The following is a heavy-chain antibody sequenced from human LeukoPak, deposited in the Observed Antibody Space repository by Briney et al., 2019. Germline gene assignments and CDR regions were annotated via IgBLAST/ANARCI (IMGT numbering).Heavy chain of an antibody. CDR2: ISAYNGNT. V-gene: IGHV1-18*01. CDR1: GYTFTSYG. CDR3: ARDLYYYGSGSYPFDY. J-gene: IGHJ4*02. D-gene: IGHD3-10*01. Sequence: ASVKVSCKASGYTFTSYGISWVRQAPGQGLEWMGWISAYNGNTNYAQKLQGRVTMTTDTSKRTAYMELRSLRSEDTAVYYCARDLYYYGSGSYPFDYWGQGTLVTVSS.